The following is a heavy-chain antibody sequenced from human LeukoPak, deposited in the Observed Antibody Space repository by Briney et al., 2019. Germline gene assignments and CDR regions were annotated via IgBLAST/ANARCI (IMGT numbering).Heavy chain of an antibody. Sequence: PGGSLRLSCAASGFTFSSYAMSWVRQTPGKGLEWVSAISGSGGSTYYADSVKGRFTISRDNSKNTLYLQMNSPRAEDTAVYYCAERGSGEFDYWGQGTLVTVSS. J-gene: IGHJ4*02. CDR3: AERGSGEFDY. D-gene: IGHD3-10*01. CDR1: GFTFSSYA. CDR2: ISGSGGST. V-gene: IGHV3-23*01.